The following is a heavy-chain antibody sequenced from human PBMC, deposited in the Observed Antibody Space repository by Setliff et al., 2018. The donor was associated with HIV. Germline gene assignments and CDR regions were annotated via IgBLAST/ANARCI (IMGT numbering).Heavy chain of an antibody. CDR3: ARGGGGPLAYCGGGGRDCPQMYDY. Sequence: SETLSLTCDVSGYSISSGYYWGWIRQPPGKGLEWIANIYHNGNTHYNPSVKGRVTISVDTSKNQFSLKLNSVTAADTAVYYCARGGGGPLAYCGGGGRDCPQMYDYWGQGSLVTVSS. D-gene: IGHD2-21*01. J-gene: IGHJ4*02. CDR2: IYHNGNT. V-gene: IGHV4-38-2*01. CDR1: GYSISSGYY.